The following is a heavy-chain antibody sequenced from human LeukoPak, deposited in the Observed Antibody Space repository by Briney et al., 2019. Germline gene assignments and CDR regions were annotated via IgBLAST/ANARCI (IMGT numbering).Heavy chain of an antibody. J-gene: IGHJ6*02. CDR3: VRKFPGYNGMDV. V-gene: IGHV3-74*03. D-gene: IGHD1-1*01. CDR1: GFTFSSYF. Sequence: PGGSLRLSCAASGFTFSSYFMHWVRQVPGKGLVWVSRINSDGINKVYADSVKGRVTISRDNAENTLYLQMNSLRAEDTAVYYCVRKFPGYNGMDVWGQGTTVIVSS. CDR2: INSDGINK.